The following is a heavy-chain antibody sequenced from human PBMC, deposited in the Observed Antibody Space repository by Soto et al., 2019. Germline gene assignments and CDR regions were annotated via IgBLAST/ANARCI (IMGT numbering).Heavy chain of an antibody. V-gene: IGHV3-53*01. CDR2: IYSTGTT. J-gene: IGHJ4*02. Sequence: EVQLVEPGGGLIQPGGSLKLSCAASGFTVGNNYMSWVRQAPGKGLAWVSLIYSTGTTKYADSVKGRFTVSRDNAKNTLYLQMNSLRAEDTAVYYCAKDGRGSGSHYNSFGYWGQGTLVTVSS. CDR3: AKDGRGSGSHYNSFGY. CDR1: GFTVGNNY. D-gene: IGHD3-10*01.